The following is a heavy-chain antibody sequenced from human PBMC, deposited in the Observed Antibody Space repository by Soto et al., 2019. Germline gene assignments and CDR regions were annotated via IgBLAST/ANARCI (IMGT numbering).Heavy chain of an antibody. Sequence: ASVKVSCKASGYTFTSYAMHWVRQAPGQRLEWMGWINAGNGNTKYSQKFQGRVTITRDTSASTAYMELSSLRSEDTAVYYCARDGVSSTEYTWNYGTHFDYWGQGAPVTVSS. D-gene: IGHD1-7*01. CDR1: GYTFTSYA. CDR2: INAGNGNT. J-gene: IGHJ4*02. V-gene: IGHV1-3*01. CDR3: ARDGVSSTEYTWNYGTHFDY.